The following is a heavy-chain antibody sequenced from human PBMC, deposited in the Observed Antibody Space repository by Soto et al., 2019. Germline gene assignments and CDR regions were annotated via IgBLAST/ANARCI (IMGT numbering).Heavy chain of an antibody. CDR2: ISAYNGNT. CDR3: ARVVATVAGPYGMDV. J-gene: IGHJ6*02. V-gene: IGHV1-18*01. D-gene: IGHD6-19*01. CDR1: GYTFTSYV. Sequence: QVQLVQSGAEVKKPGASVKVSCRASGYTFTSYVISWVRQAPGQGLEWMGWISAYNGNTNFAQKLQGRVTMTTDTSKRIDYMELRSLRSDDTAVYYCARVVATVAGPYGMDVWGQGTTVTVSS.